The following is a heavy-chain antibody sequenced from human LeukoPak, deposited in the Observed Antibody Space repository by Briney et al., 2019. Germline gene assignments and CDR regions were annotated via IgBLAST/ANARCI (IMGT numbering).Heavy chain of an antibody. CDR2: IYYSGST. CDR1: GGSISSSSYY. D-gene: IGHD6-19*01. J-gene: IGHJ5*02. CDR3: ARYMIRYSNGWYGWIDP. V-gene: IGHV4-39*07. Sequence: SETLSLTCTVSGGSISSSSYYWGWIRQPPGKGLEWIGSIYYSGSTYYNPSLKSRVTISVDTSKNQFSLKLSSVTAADTAVYYCARYMIRYSNGWYGWIDPWGQGTLVTVSS.